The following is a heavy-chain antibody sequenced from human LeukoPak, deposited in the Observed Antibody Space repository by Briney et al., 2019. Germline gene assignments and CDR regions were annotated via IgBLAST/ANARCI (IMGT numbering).Heavy chain of an antibody. CDR1: GFTLSTYE. Sequence: GGSLRLSCAASGFTLSTYEMTWVRQAPGKGLEWVSFITSSGSPTFYADSVKGRFTISRDNAKNSLYLQMNSLRAEDTAVYYCARDRLDLGVVGYGMDVWGQGTTVTVSS. CDR3: ARDRLDLGVVGYGMDV. V-gene: IGHV3-48*03. J-gene: IGHJ6*02. D-gene: IGHD3-3*01. CDR2: ITSSGSPT.